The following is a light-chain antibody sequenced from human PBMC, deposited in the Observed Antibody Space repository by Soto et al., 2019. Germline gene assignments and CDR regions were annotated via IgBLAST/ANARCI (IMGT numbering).Light chain of an antibody. Sequence: DIQMTQSPSTLSASVGDRVTITCRASQSISSWLAWYQQKPGKAPKVLIYKASSLESGVPSRFSGSGSGTEFTLTISSLQPDDFATSYCQQYNSYSGTFGQGTKVESK. V-gene: IGKV1-5*03. CDR3: QQYNSYSGT. CDR1: QSISSW. CDR2: KAS. J-gene: IGKJ2*01.